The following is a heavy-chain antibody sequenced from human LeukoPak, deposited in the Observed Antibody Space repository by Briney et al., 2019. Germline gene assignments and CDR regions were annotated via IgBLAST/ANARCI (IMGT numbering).Heavy chain of an antibody. CDR3: ARFLAPYAFDI. Sequence: ASVKVSCKASGYTFTSYYMHWVRHAPGQGLEWMGWINPNSGGTNYAQNFQGRVTMTRDTSISTAYMELSRLRSDDTAVYYCARFLAPYAFDIWGQGTMVTVSS. CDR1: GYTFTSYY. V-gene: IGHV1-2*02. D-gene: IGHD2/OR15-2a*01. CDR2: INPNSGGT. J-gene: IGHJ3*02.